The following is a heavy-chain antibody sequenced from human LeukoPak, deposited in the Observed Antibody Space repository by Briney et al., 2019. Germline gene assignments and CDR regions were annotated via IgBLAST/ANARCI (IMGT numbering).Heavy chain of an antibody. CDR1: GFTFSSYG. CDR3: ANQVLPFDY. V-gene: IGHV3-23*01. D-gene: IGHD2-8*02. CDR2: ISGSGGST. J-gene: IGHJ4*02. Sequence: GGSLRLSCAASGFTFSSYGMHWVRQAPGKGLEWVSAISGSGGSTYYADSVKGRFTISRDNSKNTLYLQMNSLRAEDTAVYYCANQVLPFDYWGQGTLVTVSS.